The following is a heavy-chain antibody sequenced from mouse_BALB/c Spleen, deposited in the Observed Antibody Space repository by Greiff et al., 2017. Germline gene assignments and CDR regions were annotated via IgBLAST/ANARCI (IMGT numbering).Heavy chain of an antibody. CDR3: ARDGSSYYYAMDY. CDR1: GFSLTGYA. CDR2: IWGDGST. J-gene: IGHJ4*01. Sequence: VQRVESGPGLVAPSQSLSITCTVSGFSLTGYAVNWVRQPPGKGLEWLGMIWGDGSTDYNSALKSRLSISKDNSKSQVFLKMNSLQTDDTARYYCARDGSSYYYAMDYWGQGTSVTVSS. V-gene: IGHV2-6-7*01. D-gene: IGHD1-1*01.